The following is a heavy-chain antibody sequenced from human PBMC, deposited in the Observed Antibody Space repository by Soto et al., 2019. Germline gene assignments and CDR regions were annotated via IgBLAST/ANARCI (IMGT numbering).Heavy chain of an antibody. V-gene: IGHV3-15*01. CDR3: AKDKGRLGAAGWFDS. CDR1: GFPVSNAW. Sequence: EVQLVESGGGLVQPGGSLGLSCGVSGFPVSNAWMSWVRQAPGKGLEWVGRIKSQTDGGTADFAAFVKGRFSISRDDSKNTLYLQMSSLNTEDTAVYYCAKDKGRLGAAGWFDSWGQGALVIVSS. J-gene: IGHJ5*01. D-gene: IGHD6-13*01. CDR2: IKSQTDGGTA.